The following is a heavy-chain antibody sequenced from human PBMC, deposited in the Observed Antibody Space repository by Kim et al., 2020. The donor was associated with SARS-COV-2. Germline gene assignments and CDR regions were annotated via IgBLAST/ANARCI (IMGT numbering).Heavy chain of an antibody. CDR3: AYIAGYYYDSSGDRGGY. D-gene: IGHD3-22*01. CDR2: ISSSSSFI. CDR1: GFTFSSYS. Sequence: GGSLRLSCAASGFTFSSYSMNWVRQAPGKGLEWVSSISSSSSFIYYADSVKGRFTISRDNAKNSLYLQMNSLRAEDTAVYYCAYIAGYYYDSSGDRGGYWGQGTLVTVSS. J-gene: IGHJ4*02. V-gene: IGHV3-21*01.